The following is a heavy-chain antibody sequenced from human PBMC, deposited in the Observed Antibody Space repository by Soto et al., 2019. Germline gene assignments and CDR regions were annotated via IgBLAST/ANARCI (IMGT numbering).Heavy chain of an antibody. CDR1: GLKVISSW. D-gene: IGHD3-10*01. J-gene: IGHJ4*02. Sequence: GGSLPLSCVASGLKVISSWRSWVHQTQGEGLEWVARIKFDGTGIQYADSVKGRFTISRDNAENSLYLQMNSLRAEDTAVYYCARDSGYGSVDSVKPYFDYWVQRTLVPGSS. CDR3: ARDSGYGSVDSVKPYFDY. CDR2: IKFDGTGI. V-gene: IGHV3-7*01.